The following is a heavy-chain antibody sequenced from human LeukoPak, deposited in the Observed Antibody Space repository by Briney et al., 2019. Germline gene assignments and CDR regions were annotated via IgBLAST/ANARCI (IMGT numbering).Heavy chain of an antibody. J-gene: IGHJ5*02. CDR2: INQDGSET. Sequence: PGGSLRLSCVGSGFTFSTSWMHWVRQAPGKGPEYVAYINQDGSETNYVDSVKGRFTISRDNTRNSLFLQMYSLRDEDTAIYYCARWAGRCGGDCQSEDPWGLGTQVIVSS. V-gene: IGHV3-7*01. D-gene: IGHD2-21*02. CDR1: GFTFSTSW. CDR3: ARWAGRCGGDCQSEDP.